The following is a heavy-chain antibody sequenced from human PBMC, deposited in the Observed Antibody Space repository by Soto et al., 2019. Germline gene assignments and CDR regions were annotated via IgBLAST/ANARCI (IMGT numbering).Heavy chain of an antibody. Sequence: EVQLVESGGGLVQPGGSLRLSCAASGFTFSSYWMSWVRQAPGKGLEWVANIKQDGSEKDYVDSVKGRFTISRDNAKNSLYLQRKSLRAEAVAVYYCARGAYSSSWFDAFDIWGQGTMVTVSS. CDR3: ARGAYSSSWFDAFDI. J-gene: IGHJ3*02. V-gene: IGHV3-7*01. CDR2: IKQDGSEK. D-gene: IGHD6-13*01. CDR1: GFTFSSYW.